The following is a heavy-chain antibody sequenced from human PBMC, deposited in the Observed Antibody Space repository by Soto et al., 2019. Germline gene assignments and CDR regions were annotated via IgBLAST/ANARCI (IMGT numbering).Heavy chain of an antibody. V-gene: IGHV3-30-3*01. CDR2: ISYDGSNK. D-gene: IGHD3-22*01. J-gene: IGHJ3*02. CDR3: ARDTIAAPHYYDSSGYYSGAFDI. CDR1: GFTFSSYA. Sequence: GGSLRLSCAASGFTFSSYAMHWVRQAPDKGLEWVAVISYDGSNKYYADSVKGRFTISRDNSKNTLYLQMNSLRAEDTAVYYCARDTIAAPHYYDSSGYYSGAFDIWGQGTMVTVSS.